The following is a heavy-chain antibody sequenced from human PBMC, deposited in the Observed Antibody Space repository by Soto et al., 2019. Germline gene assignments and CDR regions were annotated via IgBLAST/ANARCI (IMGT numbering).Heavy chain of an antibody. CDR1: GFTFSSYG. CDR3: GRDPATNSGFDY. Sequence: QVQLVESGGGVVQPGRSLRLSCAASGFTFSSYGMHWVRQAPGKGLEWVAVIWYDGSNKYYADSVKGRFTISRDNFKNKLSLHMNSLRAEGKDVYDLGRDPATNSGFDYWGQGTLVTVSS. D-gene: IGHD2-15*01. V-gene: IGHV3-33*01. J-gene: IGHJ4*02. CDR2: IWYDGSNK.